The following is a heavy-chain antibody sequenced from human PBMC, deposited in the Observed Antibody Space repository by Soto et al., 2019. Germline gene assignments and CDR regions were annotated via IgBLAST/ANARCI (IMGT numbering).Heavy chain of an antibody. D-gene: IGHD3-9*01. Sequence: GGSLRLSCAASGFTFSSYGMHWVRQAPGKGLEWVAVISYDGSNKYYADSVKGRFTISRDNSKNTLYLQMNSLRAEDTAVYYCAKELRITISPAWFDPWGQGTLVTVSS. CDR2: ISYDGSNK. J-gene: IGHJ5*02. CDR3: AKELRITISPAWFDP. CDR1: GFTFSSYG. V-gene: IGHV3-30*18.